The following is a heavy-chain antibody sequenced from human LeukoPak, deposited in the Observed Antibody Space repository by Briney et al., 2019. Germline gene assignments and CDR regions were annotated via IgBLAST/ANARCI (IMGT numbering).Heavy chain of an antibody. V-gene: IGHV4-31*03. CDR1: GGSISSGGYY. CDR3: ARGYLNPFMSIFDY. Sequence: SQTLSLTCTVSGGSISSGGYYWSWIRQHPGKGLEWIGYIYYSGSTYYNPSLKSRVTISADTSKNQFSLKLSSVTAADTAVYYCARGYLNPFMSIFDYWGQGTLVTVSS. J-gene: IGHJ4*02. D-gene: IGHD6-6*01. CDR2: IYYSGST.